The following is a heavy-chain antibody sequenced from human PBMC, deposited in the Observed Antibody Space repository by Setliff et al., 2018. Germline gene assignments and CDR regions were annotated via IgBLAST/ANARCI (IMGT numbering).Heavy chain of an antibody. V-gene: IGHV1-24*01. Sequence: PGPSVKVSCKVSGYTLTELSMHWVRQAPGKGLEWMGGFDPEDGETIYAQKFQGRVTMTEDTSTDTAYMELSSLRSEDTAVYYCATEAASKYCSGGSCYSGWFDPWGQGTLVTVSS. D-gene: IGHD2-15*01. J-gene: IGHJ5*02. CDR2: FDPEDGET. CDR1: GYTLTELS. CDR3: ATEAASKYCSGGSCYSGWFDP.